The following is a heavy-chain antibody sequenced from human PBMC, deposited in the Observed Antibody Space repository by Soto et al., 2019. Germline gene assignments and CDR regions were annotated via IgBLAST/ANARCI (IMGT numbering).Heavy chain of an antibody. CDR3: ARDLDCSGGSCYDSGMDV. CDR2: IYYGGST. CDR1: GGSISSYY. V-gene: IGHV4-59*01. J-gene: IGHJ6*02. Sequence: ETLSLTCTVSGGSISSYYWSWIRQPPGKGLEWIGYIYYGGSTNYNPSLKSRLSISADMSKNQFSLKLSSVTAADTAVYYCARDLDCSGGSCYDSGMDVWGQGTTVTVSS. D-gene: IGHD2-15*01.